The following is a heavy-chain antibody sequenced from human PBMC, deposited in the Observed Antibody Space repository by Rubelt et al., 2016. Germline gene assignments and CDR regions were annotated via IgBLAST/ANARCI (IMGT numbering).Heavy chain of an antibody. V-gene: IGHV4-38-2*02. Sequence: QVQLQESGPGLVKPSETLSLTCTVSGYSISSGYYWGWIRQPPGKGLEWIGEINHSGSTNYNPSLKSRVTISVDTSKNQFSLKLSSVTAADTAVYYCARGRGAAMVNYYYYYMDVWGKGTTVTVSS. CDR2: INHSGST. J-gene: IGHJ6*03. CDR1: GYSISSGYY. CDR3: ARGRGAAMVNYYYYYMDV. D-gene: IGHD5-18*01.